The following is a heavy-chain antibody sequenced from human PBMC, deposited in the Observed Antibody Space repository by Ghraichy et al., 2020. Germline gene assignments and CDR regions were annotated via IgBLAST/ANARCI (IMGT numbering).Heavy chain of an antibody. CDR3: ARDRGVGSGPFDY. D-gene: IGHD3-10*01. CDR1: GGSISSGGYY. Sequence: SETLSLTCTVSGGSISSGGYYWSWIRQHPGKGLEWIGYIYYSGSTYYNPSLKSRVTISVDTSKNQFSLKLSSVTAADTAVYYCARDRGVGSGPFDYWGQGTLVTVSS. V-gene: IGHV4-31*03. CDR2: IYYSGST. J-gene: IGHJ4*02.